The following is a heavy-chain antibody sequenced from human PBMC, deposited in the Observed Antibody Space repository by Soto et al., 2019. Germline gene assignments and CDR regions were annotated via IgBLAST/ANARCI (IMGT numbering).Heavy chain of an antibody. CDR2: INHSGST. Sequence: PSETLSLTCAVYGGSFSSYYWNWIRQPPGKGLEWLGEINHSGSTNYNPSLKSRVTISLDTSKTQFSLKLTSVTAADTDVYYCARVRYSSGWYRFDYWGQGTLVTAPQ. V-gene: IGHV4-34*01. J-gene: IGHJ4*02. CDR1: GGSFSSYY. CDR3: ARVRYSSGWYRFDY. D-gene: IGHD6-19*01.